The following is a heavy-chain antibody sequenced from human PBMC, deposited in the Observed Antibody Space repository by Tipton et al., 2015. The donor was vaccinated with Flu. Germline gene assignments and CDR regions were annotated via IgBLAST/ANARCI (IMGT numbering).Heavy chain of an antibody. Sequence: SLRLSCAASGFTFSSYGMHWVRQAPGKGLEWVAVISYDGSNKYYADSVKGRFTISRDNSKNTLYLQMNSLRAEDTAVYYCAKDHSVGVAGDAFDIWGQGTMVTVSS. V-gene: IGHV3-30*18. J-gene: IGHJ3*02. CDR2: ISYDGSNK. CDR3: AKDHSVGVAGDAFDI. D-gene: IGHD3-16*01. CDR1: GFTFSSYG.